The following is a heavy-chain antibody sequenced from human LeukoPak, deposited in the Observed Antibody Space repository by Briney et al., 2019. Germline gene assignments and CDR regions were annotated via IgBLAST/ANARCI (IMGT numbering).Heavy chain of an antibody. CDR2: IYYSGST. J-gene: IGHJ3*02. V-gene: IGHV4-39*01. CDR1: GGSISSSSYY. D-gene: IGHD6-19*01. CDR3: ARPITIAVAGVRAFDI. Sequence: SETLSLTCTVSGGSISSSSYYWGWIRQPPGKGLEWIGSIYYSGSTYYNPSLKSRVTISVDTSKNQFSLKLSSVTAADTAVYYSARPITIAVAGVRAFDIWGQGTMVTVSS.